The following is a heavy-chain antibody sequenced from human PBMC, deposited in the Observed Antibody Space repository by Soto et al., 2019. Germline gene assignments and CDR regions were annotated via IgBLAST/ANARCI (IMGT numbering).Heavy chain of an antibody. V-gene: IGHV4-39*02. CDR2: VTYSGTT. J-gene: IGHJ6*02. CDR3: ARKVSLVEARV. Sequence: SETLSLTCTVSGASISRGNYYWGWIRQTPGKGPEWIGSVTYSGTTYYNPSLKGRVTISVDTSRNRFSLKLNSVTAADAALYYCARKVSLVEARVWGQGTTVTVSS. D-gene: IGHD2-15*01. CDR1: GASISRGNYY.